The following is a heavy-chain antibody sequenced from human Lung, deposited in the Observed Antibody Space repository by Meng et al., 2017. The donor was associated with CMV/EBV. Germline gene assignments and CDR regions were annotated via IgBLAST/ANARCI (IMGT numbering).Heavy chain of an antibody. CDR2: IKSKTDGGTT. CDR1: GFTFSDAR. D-gene: IGHD6-19*01. Sequence: ASGFTFSDARMNWVRQAPGKGLEWVGRIKSKTDGGTTDYAASVKGRFTISRDDSKNTLSLQMNSLKTEDTAVYFCSTGGYSSGRDCWGQGTLVTVSS. CDR3: STGGYSSGRDC. V-gene: IGHV3-15*05. J-gene: IGHJ4*02.